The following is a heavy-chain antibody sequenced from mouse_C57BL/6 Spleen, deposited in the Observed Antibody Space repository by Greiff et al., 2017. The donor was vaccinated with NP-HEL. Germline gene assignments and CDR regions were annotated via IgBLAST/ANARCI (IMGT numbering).Heavy chain of an antibody. CDR2: INPNNGGT. V-gene: IGHV1-22*01. Sequence: VQLQQSGPELVKPGASVKMSCKASGYTFTDYNMHWVKQSHGKSLEWIGYINPNNGGTSYNQKFKGKATLTVNKSSSTAYMELRSLTSEDSAVYYCALYYGSSSFAYWGQGTLVTVSA. D-gene: IGHD1-1*01. CDR1: GYTFTDYN. CDR3: ALYYGSSSFAY. J-gene: IGHJ3*01.